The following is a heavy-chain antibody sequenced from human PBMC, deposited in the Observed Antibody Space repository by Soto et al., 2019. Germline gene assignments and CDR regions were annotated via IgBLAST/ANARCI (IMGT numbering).Heavy chain of an antibody. CDR1: GYTFTSYD. J-gene: IGHJ5*02. Sequence: QVQLVQSGAEVKKPGASVKVSCKASGYTFTSYDINWVRQATGQGLEWMGWMNPNSGNTGYAQKFQGRVTMTRNTSISTAYMELSSLRSEDTAVYYCARGGYYDFWSGSSNNWFDPWGQGTLVTVSS. CDR2: MNPNSGNT. CDR3: ARGGYYDFWSGSSNNWFDP. D-gene: IGHD3-3*01. V-gene: IGHV1-8*01.